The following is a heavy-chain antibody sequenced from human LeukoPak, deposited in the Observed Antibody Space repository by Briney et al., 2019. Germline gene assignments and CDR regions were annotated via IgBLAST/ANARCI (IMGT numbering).Heavy chain of an antibody. Sequence: GGSLRLSCAASGFTFSSYAMSRVRQAPGKGLEWVSAISGSGGSTYYADSVKGRFTISRDNSKNTLYLQMNSLRAEDTAVYYCAKLARNEQWLAYYYYGMDVWGQGTTVTVSS. CDR2: ISGSGGST. CDR1: GFTFSSYA. J-gene: IGHJ6*02. V-gene: IGHV3-23*01. CDR3: AKLARNEQWLAYYYYGMDV. D-gene: IGHD6-19*01.